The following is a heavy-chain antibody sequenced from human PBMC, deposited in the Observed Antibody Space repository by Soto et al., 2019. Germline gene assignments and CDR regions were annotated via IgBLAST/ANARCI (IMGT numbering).Heavy chain of an antibody. Sequence: TLSLTCTVSGGSISSGGYYWSWIRQHPGKGLEWIGYIYYSGSTYYNPSLKSRVTISVDTSKNQFSLKLSSVTAADTAVYYCARQGYCSGGSCYPPPYYFDYWGQGTLVTVSS. CDR1: GGSISSGGYY. CDR2: IYYSGST. J-gene: IGHJ4*02. D-gene: IGHD2-15*01. CDR3: ARQGYCSGGSCYPPPYYFDY. V-gene: IGHV4-31*03.